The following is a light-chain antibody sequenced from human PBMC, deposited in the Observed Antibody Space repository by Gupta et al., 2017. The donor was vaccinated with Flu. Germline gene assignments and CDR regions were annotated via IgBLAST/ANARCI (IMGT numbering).Light chain of an antibody. CDR1: SSDVGSYNY. CDR3: SSYAGSNNLV. V-gene: IGLV2-8*01. Sequence: TSSDVGSYNYVSWHQQHPGKAPKLMIYEVNRRPSGVPDRFAGYKSGNAASLTVAGLQAEDEADYYCSSYAGSNNLVFGGGTKLTVL. J-gene: IGLJ3*02. CDR2: EVN.